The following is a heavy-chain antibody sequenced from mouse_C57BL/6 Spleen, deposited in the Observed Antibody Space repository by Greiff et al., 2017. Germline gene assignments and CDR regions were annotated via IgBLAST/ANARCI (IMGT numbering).Heavy chain of an antibody. CDR2: IDPSDSYT. CDR1: GYTFTSYW. D-gene: IGHD2-3*01. V-gene: IGHV1-50*01. CDR3: ARRWLLRELYAMDY. Sequence: QVQLQQPGAELVKPGASVKLSCKASGYTFTSYWMQWVKQRPGQGLEWIGEIDPSDSYTNYNQKFKGQATLTVDTSSSTAYMQLSSLTSEDSAVYYCARRWLLRELYAMDYWGQGTSVTVSS. J-gene: IGHJ4*01.